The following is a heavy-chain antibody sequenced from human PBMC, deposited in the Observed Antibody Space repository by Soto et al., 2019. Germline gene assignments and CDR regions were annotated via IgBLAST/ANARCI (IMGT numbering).Heavy chain of an antibody. D-gene: IGHD3-22*01. J-gene: IGHJ4*02. CDR2: IWYDGSNK. CDR3: AASDSSGYYSDY. CDR1: GFTFSSYG. V-gene: IGHV3-33*01. Sequence: HLGGSLRLSCAASGFTFSSYGMHWVRQAPGKGLEWVAVIWYDGSNKYYADSVKGRFTISRDNSKNTLYLQMNSLRAEDTAVYYCAASDSSGYYSDYWGQGTLVTVSS.